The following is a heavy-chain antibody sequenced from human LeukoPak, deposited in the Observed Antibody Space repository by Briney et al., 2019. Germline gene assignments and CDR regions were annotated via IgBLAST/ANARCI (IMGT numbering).Heavy chain of an antibody. J-gene: IGHJ4*02. Sequence: SETLSLTCAVSGGSISSSNWWNWVRQTPGKGLEWIGEIHHSGTTNYNPSLKSRVTISMDKSENQFSLKLSSVTAADTAVYYCASNYGSGSYNTFWGQGTLITVSS. CDR2: IHHSGTT. CDR3: ASNYGSGSYNTF. V-gene: IGHV4-4*02. CDR1: GGSISSSNW. D-gene: IGHD3-10*01.